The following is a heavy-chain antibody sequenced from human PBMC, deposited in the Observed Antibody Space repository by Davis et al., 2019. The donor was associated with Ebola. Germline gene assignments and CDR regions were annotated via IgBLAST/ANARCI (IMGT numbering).Heavy chain of an antibody. J-gene: IGHJ4*02. V-gene: IGHV4-59*01. CDR1: GGSINNYF. CDR2: IYDSGSA. CDR3: ARDIRSGWYPGPIDS. Sequence: SETLSLTCTVSGGSINNYFWSWIRQPPGKGLEWIAYIYDSGSANYNPSLKSRVSISVDTSKKQFSLKLTSVTAADTAVYYCARDIRSGWYPGPIDSWGQGTLVTVSS. D-gene: IGHD6-19*01.